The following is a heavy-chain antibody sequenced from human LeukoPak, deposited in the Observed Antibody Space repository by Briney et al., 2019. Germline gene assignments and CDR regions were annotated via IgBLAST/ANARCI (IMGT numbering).Heavy chain of an antibody. D-gene: IGHD6-13*01. J-gene: IGHJ4*02. CDR3: ARDRWDSSWHYYFDY. V-gene: IGHV3-21*01. CDR1: GFTFSSYS. Sequence: GGSLRLSCAASGFTFSSYSMNWVRQAPGKGLEWVSSISSSSSYIYYADSVKGRFTISRDNAKNSLYLQMNSLRAEDTAVYYCARDRWDSSWHYYFDYWGQGTLVTVSS. CDR2: ISSSSSYI.